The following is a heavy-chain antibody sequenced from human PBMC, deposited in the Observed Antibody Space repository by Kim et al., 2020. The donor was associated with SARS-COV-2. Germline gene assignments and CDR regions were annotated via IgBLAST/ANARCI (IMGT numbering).Heavy chain of an antibody. V-gene: IGHV3-30*18. D-gene: IGHD2-2*01. CDR1: GFTFSSYG. J-gene: IGHJ6*02. Sequence: GGSLRLSCAASGFTFSSYGMHWVRQAPGKGLEWVAVISYDGSNKYYADSVKGRFTISRDNSKNTLYLQMNSLRAEDTAVYYCAKEEDIVVVPAALGVGMDVWGAGTTVTVSS. CDR2: ISYDGSNK. CDR3: AKEEDIVVVPAALGVGMDV.